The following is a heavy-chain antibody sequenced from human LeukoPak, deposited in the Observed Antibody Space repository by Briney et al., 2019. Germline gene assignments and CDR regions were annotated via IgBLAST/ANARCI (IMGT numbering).Heavy chain of an antibody. Sequence: PGGSLRLSCAASGFTFSNFWMHWVRQVPGKGLVWVSRINGDGSTTTYADSVKGRFTISRDNSKNTLYLQMNSLRAEDTAVYYCAKDGLLGDDAFDIWGQGTMVTVSS. V-gene: IGHV3-74*01. CDR1: GFTFSNFW. CDR3: AKDGLLGDDAFDI. J-gene: IGHJ3*02. CDR2: INGDGSTT. D-gene: IGHD2-15*01.